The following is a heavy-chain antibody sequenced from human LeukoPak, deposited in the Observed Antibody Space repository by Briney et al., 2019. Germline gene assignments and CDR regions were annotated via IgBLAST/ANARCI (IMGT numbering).Heavy chain of an antibody. V-gene: IGHV1-69*13. CDR3: ARDFNCSSTSCYLNYYGMDV. CDR1: GGTFSSYA. Sequence: GASVKVSCKASGGTFSSYAISWVRQAPGQGLEWMGGIIPIFGTANYAQKFQGRVTITADESTSTAYMELSSLRSEDTAVYYCARDFNCSSTSCYLNYYGMDVWGQGTTVTVSS. D-gene: IGHD2-2*01. J-gene: IGHJ6*02. CDR2: IIPIFGTA.